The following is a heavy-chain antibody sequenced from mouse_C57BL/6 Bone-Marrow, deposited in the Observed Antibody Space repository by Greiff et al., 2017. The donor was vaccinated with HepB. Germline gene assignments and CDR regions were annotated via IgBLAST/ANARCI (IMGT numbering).Heavy chain of an antibody. Sequence: QVQLQHSGAELVKPGASVKISCKASGYAFSSYWMNWVKQRPGKGLEWIGQIYPGDGDTNYNGKFKGKATLTADKSSSTAYMQLSSLTSEDSAVYFCASANGSSLYWYFDVWGTGTTVTVSS. CDR3: ASANGSSLYWYFDV. V-gene: IGHV1-80*01. D-gene: IGHD1-1*01. J-gene: IGHJ1*03. CDR2: IYPGDGDT. CDR1: GYAFSSYW.